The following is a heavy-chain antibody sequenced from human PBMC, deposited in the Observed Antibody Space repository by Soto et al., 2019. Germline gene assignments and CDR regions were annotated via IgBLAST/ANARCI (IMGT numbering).Heavy chain of an antibody. D-gene: IGHD5-18*01. CDR2: MNPNSGNT. CDR1: GYTFTSYD. CDR3: ARGGYSYGSLYYYYGMDV. Sequence: ASVKVSCKASGYTFTSYDINWVRQATGQGLEWMGWMNPNSGNTGYAQKFQGRVTMTRNTSISTAYMELSSLRSEDTAAYYCARGGYSYGSLYYYYGMDVWGQGTTVTVS. V-gene: IGHV1-8*01. J-gene: IGHJ6*02.